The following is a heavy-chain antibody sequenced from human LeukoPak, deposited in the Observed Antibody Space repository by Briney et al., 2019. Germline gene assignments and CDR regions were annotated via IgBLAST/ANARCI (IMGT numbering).Heavy chain of an antibody. J-gene: IGHJ6*03. CDR3: ARAPYDRRVVYYYYMDV. Sequence: ASVKVSCKASGGTFSSYAISWVRQAPGQGLEWMGGIIPIFGTANYAQKFQGRVTITTDESTSTAYMELSSLRSEDTAVYYCARAPYDRRVVYYYYMDVWGKGTTVTVSS. CDR1: GGTFSSYA. CDR2: IIPIFGTA. D-gene: IGHD1-14*01. V-gene: IGHV1-69*05.